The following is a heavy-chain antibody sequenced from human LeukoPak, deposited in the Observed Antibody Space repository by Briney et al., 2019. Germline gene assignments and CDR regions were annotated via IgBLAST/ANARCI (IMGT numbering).Heavy chain of an antibody. V-gene: IGHV3-53*01. CDR3: ARDAGYSSSWYFYYYGMDV. CDR1: GFTVSSNY. J-gene: IGHJ6*02. Sequence: GGSLRLSCAASGFTVSSNYMSWVRQAPGKGLEWVQVIYSGGSTYYADSVKGRFTISRDNSKNTLYLQMNSLRAEDTAVYYCARDAGYSSSWYFYYYGMDVWGQGTTVTVSS. D-gene: IGHD6-13*01. CDR2: IYSGGST.